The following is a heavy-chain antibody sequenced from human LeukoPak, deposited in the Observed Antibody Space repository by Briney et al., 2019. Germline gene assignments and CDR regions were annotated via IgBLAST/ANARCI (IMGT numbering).Heavy chain of an antibody. CDR3: VKDRADHYSFDY. CDR2: ISHDGSHK. Sequence: GRSLRLSCAASGFTFSSYDMYWVRQAPGKGLEWVAVISHDGSHKQHADSVKGRFTISRDNSKKTLYLQMNSLRAEDTAVYYCVKDRADHYSFDYWGQGTLVTVSS. J-gene: IGHJ4*02. V-gene: IGHV3-30*18. CDR1: GFTFSSYD. D-gene: IGHD4-11*01.